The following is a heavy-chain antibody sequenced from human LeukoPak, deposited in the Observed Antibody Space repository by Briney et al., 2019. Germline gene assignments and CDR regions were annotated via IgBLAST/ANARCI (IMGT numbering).Heavy chain of an antibody. J-gene: IGHJ1*01. CDR1: GFTFTTYG. Sequence: GGSLRLSCAASGFTFTTYGMHWVRQAPGKGLEWVADISYDGSNKFYADSVKGRFTISRDNSKNTLYLQMNSLRAEDTALYYCAKPPKEGLATEYFQHWGQGTLVTVSS. CDR2: ISYDGSNK. V-gene: IGHV3-30*18. CDR3: AKPPKEGLATEYFQH.